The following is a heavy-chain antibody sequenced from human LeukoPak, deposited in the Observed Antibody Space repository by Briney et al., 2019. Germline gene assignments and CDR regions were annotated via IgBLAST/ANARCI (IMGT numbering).Heavy chain of an antibody. CDR3: AKDSWEVGATSEIDY. CDR2: IRYDGSDK. D-gene: IGHD1-26*01. J-gene: IGHJ4*02. V-gene: IGHV3-30*02. Sequence: GGSLKLSCSASGFIFSSYGIPWVRQAPGKGLEWVAFIRYDGSDKYYADSVKGRFTISRDNSKNKVYLQMNSLRTEDTAVYYCAKDSWEVGATSEIDYWGQGTLVTVSS. CDR1: GFIFSSYG.